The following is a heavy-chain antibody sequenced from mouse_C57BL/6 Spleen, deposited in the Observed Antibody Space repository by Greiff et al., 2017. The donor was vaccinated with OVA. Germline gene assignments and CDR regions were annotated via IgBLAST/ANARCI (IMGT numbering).Heavy chain of an antibody. CDR3: ARLGSSPYDY. CDR1: GFTFSDYG. D-gene: IGHD1-1*01. J-gene: IGHJ2*01. V-gene: IGHV5-17*01. CDR2: ISSGSSTI. Sequence: DVKLVESGGGLVKPGGSLKLSCAASGFTFSDYGMNWVRQAPEKGLEGVAYISSGSSTIYDADTVKGRFTISRDNAKNTLFLQMTSLRSEDTAMYYCARLGSSPYDYWGQGTTLTVSS.